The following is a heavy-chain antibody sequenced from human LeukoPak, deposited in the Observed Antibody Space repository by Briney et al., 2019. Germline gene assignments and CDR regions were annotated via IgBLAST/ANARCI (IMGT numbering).Heavy chain of an antibody. CDR2: ISSVTSYI. CDR1: ALTLHSPG. J-gene: IGHJ4*02. Sequence: GGSLRISLYRAALTLHSPGMASVRQAPGKGLEWVSSISSVTSYIYYADSVKGRFTISRDNAKNSLYLQMNSLSAEHTAVRSYIIFRPRDSDGYPLYYFDYWGQGTLVTVSS. V-gene: IGHV3-21*01. D-gene: IGHD5-18*01. CDR3: IIFRPRDSDGYPLYYFDY.